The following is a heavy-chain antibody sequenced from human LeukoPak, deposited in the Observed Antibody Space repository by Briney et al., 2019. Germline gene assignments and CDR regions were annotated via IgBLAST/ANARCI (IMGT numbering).Heavy chain of an antibody. Sequence: GGSLRLXCAASGFTFSSYSMNWVRQAPGKGLEWVSSISSSSSYIYYADSVKGRFTISRDNAKNSLYLQMNSLRAEDTAVYYCARDSPGLTGYWGQGTLVTVSS. J-gene: IGHJ4*02. CDR2: ISSSSSYI. CDR1: GFTFSSYS. V-gene: IGHV3-21*01. CDR3: ARDSPGLTGY. D-gene: IGHD3-9*01.